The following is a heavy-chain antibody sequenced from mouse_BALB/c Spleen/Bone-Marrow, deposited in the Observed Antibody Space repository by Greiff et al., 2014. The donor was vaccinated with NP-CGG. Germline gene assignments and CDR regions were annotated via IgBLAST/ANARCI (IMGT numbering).Heavy chain of an antibody. D-gene: IGHD4-1*01. CDR3: ARWEYYAMDY. J-gene: IGHJ4*01. CDR2: IDPASGNT. Sequence: EVQLQQSGAELVKPGASVKLSCTASGFNIKDTYMHWVKQRPEQGLEWIGRIDPASGNTKYDPKFQGKATITADTSSNTAYLQLSGLTSEDTAVYYCARWEYYAMDYWGQGTSVTVSS. CDR1: GFNIKDTY. V-gene: IGHV14-3*02.